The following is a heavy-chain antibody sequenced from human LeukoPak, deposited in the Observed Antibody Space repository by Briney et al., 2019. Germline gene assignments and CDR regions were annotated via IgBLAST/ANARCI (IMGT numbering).Heavy chain of an antibody. V-gene: IGHV4-39*07. J-gene: IGHJ4*02. D-gene: IGHD5-18*01. CDR2: IYYSGST. CDR1: GVSISSNSYY. Sequence: SETLSLTCIVSGVSISSNSYYWGWIRQPPGKGLEWIGSIYYSGSTYYNPSLKSRVTISVDTSKNQFSLKLRSVTAADTAVYYCASNNHRDGYSYGDYYFDYWGQGTLVTVSS. CDR3: ASNNHRDGYSYGDYYFDY.